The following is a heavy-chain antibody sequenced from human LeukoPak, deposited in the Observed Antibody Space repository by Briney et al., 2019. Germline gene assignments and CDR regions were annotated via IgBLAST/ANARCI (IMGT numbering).Heavy chain of an antibody. D-gene: IGHD5-24*01. CDR3: AKDMFRGGYPNFDY. Sequence: GRSLRLSCAASGFTFDDYAMHWVRQAPGKGLEWVSGISWNSGSIGYADSVKGRFTISRDNAKNSLYLQMNSLRAEDMALYYCAKDMFRGGYPNFDYWGQGTLVTVSS. V-gene: IGHV3-9*03. CDR2: ISWNSGSI. J-gene: IGHJ4*02. CDR1: GFTFDDYA.